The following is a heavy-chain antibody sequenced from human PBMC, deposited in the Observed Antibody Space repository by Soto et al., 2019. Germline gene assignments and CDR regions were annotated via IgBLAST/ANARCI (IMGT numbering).Heavy chain of an antibody. CDR3: ARDVSRLSDAFDI. CDR1: GGSISSGGYY. V-gene: IGHV4-31*03. CDR2: IYYSGST. D-gene: IGHD2-21*02. J-gene: IGHJ3*02. Sequence: QVQLQESGPGLVKPSQTLSLTCTVSGGSISSGGYYWSWIRQHPGKGLEWIGYIYYSGSTYYNPSLKSRVTTSVATSKHQFSLKLSSVTAADPAAYYWARDVSRLSDAFDIWGQGTMVTVSS.